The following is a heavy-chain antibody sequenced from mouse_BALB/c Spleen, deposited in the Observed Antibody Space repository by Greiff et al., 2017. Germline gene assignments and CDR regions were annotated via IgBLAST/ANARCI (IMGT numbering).Heavy chain of an antibody. Sequence: QVQLKESGPGLVAPSQSLSITCTVSGFSLTSYGVHWVRQPPGKGLEWLGVIWAGGSTNYNSALMSRLSISKDNSKSQVFLKMNGLQTDDTAMYYCAREEITTAYAMDYWGQGTSVTVSS. CDR1: GFSLTSYG. D-gene: IGHD2-4*01. J-gene: IGHJ4*01. CDR2: IWAGGST. V-gene: IGHV2-9*02. CDR3: AREEITTAYAMDY.